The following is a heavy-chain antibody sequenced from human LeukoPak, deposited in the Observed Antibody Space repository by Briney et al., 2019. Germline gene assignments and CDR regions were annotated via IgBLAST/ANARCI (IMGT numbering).Heavy chain of an antibody. CDR1: GGSFSGYY. D-gene: IGHD3-10*01. J-gene: IGHJ5*02. CDR3: ARGGPYYYGSGSYYNWFDP. V-gene: IGHV4-34*01. Sequence: SETLSLTCAVYGGSFSGYYWSWIRQPPGKGLEWIGEINHSGSTNYNPSLKSRVTISVDTSKNRFSLKLSSVTAADTAVYYCARGGPYYYGSGSYYNWFDPWGQGTLVTVSS. CDR2: INHSGST.